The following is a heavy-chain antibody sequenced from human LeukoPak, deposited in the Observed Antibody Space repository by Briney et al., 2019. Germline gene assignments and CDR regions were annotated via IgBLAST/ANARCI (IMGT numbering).Heavy chain of an antibody. CDR2: ISGSGGNT. J-gene: IGHJ5*02. CDR3: AKSDCTSTSCYIGWFDP. V-gene: IGHV3-23*01. CDR1: GFSFSSYG. D-gene: IGHD2-2*01. Sequence: GSLRLSCAASGFSFSSYGMSWVRQAPGKGREWVSAISGSGGNTYYADSVKGRFTISRDNSKNTLSLQMNSLRAEDTALYYCAKSDCTSTSCYIGWFDPWGQGTLVTVSS.